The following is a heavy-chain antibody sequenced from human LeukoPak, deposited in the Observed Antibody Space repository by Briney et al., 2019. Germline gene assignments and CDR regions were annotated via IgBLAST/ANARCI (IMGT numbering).Heavy chain of an antibody. CDR1: GGSISTGNYW. D-gene: IGHD3-16*01. Sequence: PSETLSLTCDVSGGSISTGNYWWGWLRQPPGKGLEWIGIIFHTGKTHDNPSLKSRVSMSVDTSKNQLSLRLSAVTAADTAVYYCARQMGVGVWALDYWGQGALVTVSS. J-gene: IGHJ4*02. CDR2: IFHTGKT. CDR3: ARQMGVGVWALDY. V-gene: IGHV4-39*01.